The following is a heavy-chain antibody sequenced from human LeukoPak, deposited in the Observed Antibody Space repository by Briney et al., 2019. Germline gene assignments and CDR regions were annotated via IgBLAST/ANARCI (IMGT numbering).Heavy chain of an antibody. J-gene: IGHJ3*02. V-gene: IGHV4-38-2*02. D-gene: IGHD3-9*01. Sequence: SETLSLTCTVSGDSITGYYWSWVRQPPGKGLEWIGTIYHGGSTYYNPSLESRVTISLDTSKNHFSLNLTSVTAADTAMYYCARVAERTWLPYDAAFDIWGLGTMVTVSS. CDR2: IYHGGST. CDR3: ARVAERTWLPYDAAFDI. CDR1: GDSITGYY.